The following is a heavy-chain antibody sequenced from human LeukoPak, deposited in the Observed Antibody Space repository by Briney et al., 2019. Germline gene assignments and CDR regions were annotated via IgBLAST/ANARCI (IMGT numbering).Heavy chain of an antibody. CDR1: GFTFSSYG. V-gene: IGHV3-33*01. CDR3: ARDGDPTTVTPDY. J-gene: IGHJ4*02. CDR2: IWYDGSNK. D-gene: IGHD4-17*01. Sequence: GRSLRLSCAASGFTFSSYGMHWVRQAPGKGLEWVAVIWYDGSNKYYADSVKGRFTISRDNSKNTLYLQMNSLRAEDTAVYHCARDGDPTTVTPDYWGQGTLVTVSS.